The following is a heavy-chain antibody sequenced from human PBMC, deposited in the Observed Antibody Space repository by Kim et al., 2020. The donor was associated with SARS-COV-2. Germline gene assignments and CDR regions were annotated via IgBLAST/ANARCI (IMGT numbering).Heavy chain of an antibody. CDR1: GVSFSGYY. CDR3: ARGGGGSYPDY. Sequence: SETLTLTCAVYGVSFSGYYWSWIRQPPGKGLEWIGEINHSGSTNYNPSLKSRVTISVDTTKNQFSLKLSSVTAADTAVYYCARGGGGSYPDYWGQGTLVTVSS. J-gene: IGHJ4*02. CDR2: INHSGST. D-gene: IGHD1-26*01. V-gene: IGHV4-34*01.